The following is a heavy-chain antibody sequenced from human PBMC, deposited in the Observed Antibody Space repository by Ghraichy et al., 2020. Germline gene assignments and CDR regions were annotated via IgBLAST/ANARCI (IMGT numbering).Heavy chain of an antibody. V-gene: IGHV1-69*13. CDR1: GGTFSSYA. D-gene: IGHD4-17*01. CDR3: ARELYGDYYFDY. J-gene: IGHJ4*02. CDR2: IIPIFGTA. Sequence: SVKVSCKASGGTFSSYAISWVRQAPGQGLEWMGGIIPIFGTANYAQKFQGRVTITADESTSTAYMELSSLRSEDTAVYYCARELYGDYYFDYWGQGTLVTVSS.